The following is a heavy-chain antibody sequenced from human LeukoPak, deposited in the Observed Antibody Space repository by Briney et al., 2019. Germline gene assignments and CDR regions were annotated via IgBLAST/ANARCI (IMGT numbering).Heavy chain of an antibody. Sequence: GGSLRLSCAASGFTFSSYAMSWVRQAPGKGLDWVSDVSGSGSSTYYADSVKGRFTISRDNSKNTLYLQMNSLRVEDTAVYYCAKDLKGYSSGCNDYWGQGTLVTVSS. CDR1: GFTFSSYA. CDR2: VSGSGSST. D-gene: IGHD6-19*01. CDR3: AKDLKGYSSGCNDY. J-gene: IGHJ4*02. V-gene: IGHV3-23*01.